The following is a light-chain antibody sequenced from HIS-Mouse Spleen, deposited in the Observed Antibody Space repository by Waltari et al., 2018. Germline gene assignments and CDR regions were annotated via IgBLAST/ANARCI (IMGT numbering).Light chain of an antibody. J-gene: IGLJ2*01. Sequence: QSALTPPASVSGSPGQSITISCPGTSMDVGSYNLVSWYQHQPGKAPKLMIYEGSKRPSGVSNRFSGSKSGNTASLTISGLQAEDEADYYCCSYAGSSTFEVFGGGTKLTVL. CDR1: SMDVGSYNL. CDR2: EGS. CDR3: CSYAGSSTFEV. V-gene: IGLV2-23*03.